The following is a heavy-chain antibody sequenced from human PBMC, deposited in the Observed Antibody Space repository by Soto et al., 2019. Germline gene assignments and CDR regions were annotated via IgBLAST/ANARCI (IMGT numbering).Heavy chain of an antibody. CDR3: ARPSSPAFWYYYGMDV. V-gene: IGHV3-48*02. CDR2: ISSSSSTI. J-gene: IGHJ6*02. D-gene: IGHD3-3*01. Sequence: EVQLVESGGGLVQPGGSLRLSCAASGFTFSSYSMNWVRQAPGKGLEWVSYISSSSSTIYYADSVKGRFTISRDNAKNSLYLQMNSLRDEDTAVYYCARPSSPAFWYYYGMDVWGQGTTVNVSS. CDR1: GFTFSSYS.